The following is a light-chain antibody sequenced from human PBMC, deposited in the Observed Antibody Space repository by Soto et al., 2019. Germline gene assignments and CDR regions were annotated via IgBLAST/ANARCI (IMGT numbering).Light chain of an antibody. CDR3: SSYTSSSTLWV. CDR2: EVS. V-gene: IGLV2-14*01. CDR1: SSDDGGYNY. J-gene: IGLJ3*02. Sequence: QSALTQPASVSGSPGQSITISCTGTSSDDGGYNYVSWYQQHPGKAPKLMIYEVSNRPSGVSNRFSGSKSGNTASLTISGLQAEDEADYYCSSYTSSSTLWVFGGGTKLTVL.